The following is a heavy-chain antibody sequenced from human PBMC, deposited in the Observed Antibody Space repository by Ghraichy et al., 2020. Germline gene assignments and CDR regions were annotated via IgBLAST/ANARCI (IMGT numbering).Heavy chain of an antibody. CDR2: ISGSGGST. Sequence: GGSLRLSCAASGFTFSSYAMSWVRQAPGKGLEWVSAISGSGGSTYYADPVKGRVTISRANSKTTLYLQMNSLRAEDTAVDYCAVEGYYDSSAGYWGQGTLVTVSS. CDR1: GFTFSSYA. J-gene: IGHJ4*02. CDR3: AVEGYYDSSAGY. V-gene: IGHV3-23*01. D-gene: IGHD3-22*01.